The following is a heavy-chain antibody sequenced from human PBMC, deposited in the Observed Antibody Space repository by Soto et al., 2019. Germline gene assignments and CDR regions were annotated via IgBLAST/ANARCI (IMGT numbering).Heavy chain of an antibody. V-gene: IGHV4-38-2*02. CDR3: ARDWVYDILTGPNWFDP. D-gene: IGHD3-9*01. CDR1: GYSISSGYY. CDR2: IYHSGST. Sequence: SETLSLTCAVSGYSISSGYYWGWIRQPPGKGLEWIGSIYHSGSTYYNPSLKSRVTISVDTSKNQFSLKLSSVTAAGTAVYYCARDWVYDILTGPNWFDPWGQGTLVTVSS. J-gene: IGHJ5*02.